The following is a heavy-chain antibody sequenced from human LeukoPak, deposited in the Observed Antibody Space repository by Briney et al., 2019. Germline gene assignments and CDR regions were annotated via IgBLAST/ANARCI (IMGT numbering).Heavy chain of an antibody. Sequence: ASVKVFCKASGYTFTSYYMHWVRQAPGQGLEWMGIINPSGGSTSYAQKFQGRVTMTRDTSTSTVYMELSSLRSEDTAVYYCARDILIFSPGDAFDIWGQGTMVTVSS. D-gene: IGHD2-8*01. CDR2: INPSGGST. V-gene: IGHV1-46*01. CDR3: ARDILIFSPGDAFDI. J-gene: IGHJ3*02. CDR1: GYTFTSYY.